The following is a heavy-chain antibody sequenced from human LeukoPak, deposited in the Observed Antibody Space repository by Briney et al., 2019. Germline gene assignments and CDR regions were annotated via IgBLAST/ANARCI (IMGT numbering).Heavy chain of an antibody. Sequence: RQXPXXEXEFIGYIYYSGSTNYNPSLKSRVTISIDTSKNQFSLKLSSVTAADTAVYYCASLRPGGPNEDWGQGTLVTVSS. CDR2: IYYSGST. V-gene: IGHV4-59*08. CDR3: ASLRPGGPNED. J-gene: IGHJ4*02. D-gene: IGHD1-1*01.